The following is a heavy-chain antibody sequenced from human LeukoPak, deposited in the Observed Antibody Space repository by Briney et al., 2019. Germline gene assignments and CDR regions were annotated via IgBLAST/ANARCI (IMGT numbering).Heavy chain of an antibody. Sequence: GGSLRLSCAASGFTFSSYAMSWVRQAPGKGLEWVSAISGSGGSTYYADSVKGRFTISRGNSKNTLYLQMNSLRAEDTAVYYCAKVPSYSHYDILTGYYDYWGQGTLVTVSS. CDR3: AKVPSYSHYDILTGYYDY. CDR2: ISGSGGST. V-gene: IGHV3-23*01. D-gene: IGHD3-9*01. J-gene: IGHJ4*02. CDR1: GFTFSSYA.